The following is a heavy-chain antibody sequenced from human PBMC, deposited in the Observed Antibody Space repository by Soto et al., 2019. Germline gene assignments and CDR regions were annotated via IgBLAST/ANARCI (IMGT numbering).Heavy chain of an antibody. D-gene: IGHD2-2*01. CDR1: GGFISSGDYY. J-gene: IGHJ6*03. V-gene: IGHV4-31*03. CDR2: IEHSGSS. Sequence: QVQLQESGPGLVKPSQTLSLTCTVSGGFISSGDYYWNWIRQLPGKGLEWIGYIEHSGSSFYNPSRKGRVALALDTSKNQFALNLNSVTAAATAVYYCAREVVPATVDFYYYYIDFWGKGTTVTVSS. CDR3: AREVVPATVDFYYYYIDF.